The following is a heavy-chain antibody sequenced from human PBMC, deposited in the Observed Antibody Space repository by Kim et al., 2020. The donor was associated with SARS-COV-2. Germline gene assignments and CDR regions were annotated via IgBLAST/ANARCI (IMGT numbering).Heavy chain of an antibody. V-gene: IGHV4-39*01. CDR3: SRHACYDTSGYYYYGM. CDR2: IYYSGST. Sequence: SETLSLTCSVSGGSISSNNYYWGWIRQAPGKGLEWIGSIYYSGSTYYSPSFKGRVSISVDTSKNQFALRLTSVTAADTAIYYCSRHACYDTSGYYYYGM. D-gene: IGHD3-22*01. CDR1: GGSISSNNYY. J-gene: IGHJ6*01.